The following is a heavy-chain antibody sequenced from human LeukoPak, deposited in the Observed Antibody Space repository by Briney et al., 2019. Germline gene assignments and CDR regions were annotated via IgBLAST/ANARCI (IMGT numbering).Heavy chain of an antibody. D-gene: IGHD2/OR15-2a*01. Sequence: PAGSLRLSCAASGFTFNSYDMSWVRQAPGKGLEWISDISGKGGNTYYADSVKGRFTISRNTSKNTPFLQMISLRAEDTAVYYGANDQCIGTLFYADGWGQGTPVTVSS. CDR1: GFTFNSYD. CDR3: ANDQCIGTLFYADG. CDR2: ISGKGGNT. V-gene: IGHV3-23*01. J-gene: IGHJ4*02.